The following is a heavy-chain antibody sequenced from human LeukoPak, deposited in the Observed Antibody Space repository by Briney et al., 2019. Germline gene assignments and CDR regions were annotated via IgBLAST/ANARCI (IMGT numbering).Heavy chain of an antibody. D-gene: IGHD6-13*01. J-gene: IGHJ4*02. CDR3: ARLRGSMVAAAGTNFDY. CDR1: GSSFTSYW. Sequence: GASLMISCKGSGSSFTSYWIGWVRQMPGKGLEWMGIIYPGDSDTRYSPSFRGQVTISADKSISTAYLQWSSLKASDTAMYYCARLRGSMVAAAGTNFDYWGQGTLVTVSS. CDR2: IYPGDSDT. V-gene: IGHV5-51*01.